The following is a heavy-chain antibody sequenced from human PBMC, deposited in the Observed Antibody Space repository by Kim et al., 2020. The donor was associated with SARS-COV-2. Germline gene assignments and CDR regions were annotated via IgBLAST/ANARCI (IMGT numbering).Heavy chain of an antibody. J-gene: IGHJ5*02. CDR3: ARGAVVVAAPSGAWFDP. Sequence: LKSRVTISVDTSKNQFSLKLSSVTAADTAVYYCARGAVVVAAPSGAWFDPWGQGTLVTVSS. V-gene: IGHV4-34*01. D-gene: IGHD2-15*01.